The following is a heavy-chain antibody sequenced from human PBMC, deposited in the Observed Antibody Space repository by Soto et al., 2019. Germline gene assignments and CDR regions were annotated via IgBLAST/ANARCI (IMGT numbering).Heavy chain of an antibody. CDR1: GFTFSSYN. D-gene: IGHD2-15*01. Sequence: EVQLVESGGGLVQPGGSLRLSCAASGFTFSSYNMNWVRQAPGKGLEWVSYISSSSTTIHYGDSVKGRFTISRDNAKNPLYLQMNSLRAEDTAVYYCARGVGYCSGGSCYLDSWGQGTLVTVSS. CDR2: ISSSSTTI. V-gene: IGHV3-48*01. CDR3: ARGVGYCSGGSCYLDS. J-gene: IGHJ4*02.